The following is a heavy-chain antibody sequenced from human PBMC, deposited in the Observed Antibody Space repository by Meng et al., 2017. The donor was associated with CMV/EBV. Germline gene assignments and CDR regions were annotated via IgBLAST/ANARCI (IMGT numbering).Heavy chain of an antibody. D-gene: IGHD6-13*01. J-gene: IGHJ4*02. CDR1: GFTFSNAW. V-gene: IGHV3-21*01. Sequence: GESLKISCAASGFTFSNAWMSWVRQAPGKGLEWVSSISSSSSYIYYADSVKGRFTISRDNAKNSLYLQMNSLRAEDTAVYYCARDGRQQLDFDYWGQGTLVTVSS. CDR3: ARDGRQQLDFDY. CDR2: ISSSSSYI.